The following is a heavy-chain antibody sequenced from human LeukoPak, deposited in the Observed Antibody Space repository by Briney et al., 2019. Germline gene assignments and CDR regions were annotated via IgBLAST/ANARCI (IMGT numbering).Heavy chain of an antibody. J-gene: IGHJ3*02. CDR1: GFTFSSYW. Sequence: PGGSLRLSCAASGFTFSSYWMSWVRQAPGKGLEWVSSISSSSSYIYYADSVKGRFTISRDNAKNSLYLQMNSLRAEDTAVYYCARESGRLNAFDIWGQGTMVTVSS. D-gene: IGHD1-26*01. CDR2: ISSSSSYI. V-gene: IGHV3-21*01. CDR3: ARESGRLNAFDI.